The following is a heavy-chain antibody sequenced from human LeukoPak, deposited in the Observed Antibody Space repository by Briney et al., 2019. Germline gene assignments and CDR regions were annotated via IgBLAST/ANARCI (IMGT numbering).Heavy chain of an antibody. D-gene: IGHD6-19*01. CDR3: ARDLFFGSGWYGSVFDY. Sequence: GASVKVSCKASGYTFTSYSISWVRQAPGQGLEWMGWISAYNGNTNYAQKLQGRVTMTTDTSTSTAYMELRSLRSDDTAVYYCARDLFFGSGWYGSVFDYWGQGTLVTVPS. V-gene: IGHV1-18*01. CDR1: GYTFTSYS. CDR2: ISAYNGNT. J-gene: IGHJ4*02.